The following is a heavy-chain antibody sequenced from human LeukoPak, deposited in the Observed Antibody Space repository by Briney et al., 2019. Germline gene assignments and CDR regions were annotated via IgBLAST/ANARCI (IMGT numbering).Heavy chain of an antibody. CDR2: IYHSGST. J-gene: IGHJ4*02. CDR3: ARDRNLYTSILTFDY. Sequence: SETLSLTCTVSGYFISSGYYWGWIRQPPGQGLEWIGSIYHSGSTYHNPSLKSRVTISVDTSKNQFSLNLSSVTAADTAVYYCARDRNLYTSILTFDYWGQGTLVTVSS. V-gene: IGHV4-38-2*02. CDR1: GYFISSGYY. D-gene: IGHD1-14*01.